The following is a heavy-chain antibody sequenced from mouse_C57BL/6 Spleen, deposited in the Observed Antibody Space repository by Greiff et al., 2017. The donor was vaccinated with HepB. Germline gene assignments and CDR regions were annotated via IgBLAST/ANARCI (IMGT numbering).Heavy chain of an antibody. CDR1: GYTFTSYW. CDR3: ARSYYGSRNWYFDV. Sequence: VQLQQPGAELVMPGASVKLSCKASGYTFTSYWMHWVKQRPGQGLEWIGEIDPSDSYTNYNQKFKGKSTLTVDKSSSTAYMQLSSLTSEDSAVYYSARSYYGSRNWYFDVWGTGTTVTVSS. D-gene: IGHD1-1*01. CDR2: IDPSDSYT. V-gene: IGHV1-69*01. J-gene: IGHJ1*03.